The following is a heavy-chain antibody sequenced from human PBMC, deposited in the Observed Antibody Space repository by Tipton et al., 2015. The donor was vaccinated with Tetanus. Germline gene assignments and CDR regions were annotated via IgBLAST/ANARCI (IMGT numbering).Heavy chain of an antibody. CDR2: IYQTDST. J-gene: IGHJ4*02. V-gene: IGHV4-30-2*02. CDR1: GGLITTGGYS. Sequence: LRLSCAVSGGLITTGGYSWGWIRQTPGQGLEWIGYIYQTDSTYYNPSLRSRLTISISRSKNQFSLKLTSVTAADTAVYFCAGVTAQLTELYFDHWGQGTLVTVSS. D-gene: IGHD2/OR15-2a*01. CDR3: AGVTAQLTELYFDH.